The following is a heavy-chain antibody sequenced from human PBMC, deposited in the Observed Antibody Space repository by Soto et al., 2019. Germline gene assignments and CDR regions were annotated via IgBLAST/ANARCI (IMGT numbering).Heavy chain of an antibody. D-gene: IGHD6-13*01. CDR1: GDSVNNYY. Sequence: SETLSLTCTVSGDSVNNYYWSWIRQPPGKRLEWIGCIYYTGSTTYNPSLETRVTMSVDTSKNQFSLKLNSVNAADTAVYYCAKYRRTEAEGFTLDYWGRGTLVTVSS. J-gene: IGHJ4*02. CDR2: IYYTGST. CDR3: AKYRRTEAEGFTLDY. V-gene: IGHV4-59*02.